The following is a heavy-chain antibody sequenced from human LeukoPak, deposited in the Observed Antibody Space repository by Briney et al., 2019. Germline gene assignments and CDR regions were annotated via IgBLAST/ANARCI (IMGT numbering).Heavy chain of an antibody. CDR3: ARAYGGNSYFFDF. D-gene: IGHD4-23*01. CDR2: ISWDGDRT. V-gene: IGHV3-43*01. Sequence: TGGSLRLSCAASGFKFDDYTMHWVRQVSGKGLEWISLISWDGDRTFYGGSVQGRFTISRDNHKSSLYLEMNSLTTDDAAFYYCARAYGGNSYFFDFWGQGSLVTVSS. J-gene: IGHJ4*02. CDR1: GFKFDDYT.